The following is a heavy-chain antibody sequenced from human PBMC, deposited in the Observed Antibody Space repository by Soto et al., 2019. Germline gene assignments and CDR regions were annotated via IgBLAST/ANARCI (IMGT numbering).Heavy chain of an antibody. CDR2: ISSSGSFL. D-gene: IGHD1-26*01. CDR1: GFTFSGSS. J-gene: IGHJ4*02. V-gene: IGHV3-21*01. CDR3: ARDPPHGGTSSWDADS. Sequence: LRLSCAASGFTFSGSSMNWVRQTAGKGLEWVSSISSSGSFLSYADSVKGRFTISRDNARNSLYLQMNNLRVADTALYYCARDPPHGGTSSWDADSWGQGTLVTVSS.